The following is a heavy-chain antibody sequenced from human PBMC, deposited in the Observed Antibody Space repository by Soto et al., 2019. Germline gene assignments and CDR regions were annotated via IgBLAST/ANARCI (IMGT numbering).Heavy chain of an antibody. Sequence: QVQLQQWGAGLLKPSETLSLTCAVYGGSFSGYYWSWIRQPPGKGLEWIGEINHSGSTNYNPSLKSLVTISVDTSKNQFSLQLSSVTAADTAVYYCARVTGRYYYGMDVWGQGTTVTVSS. V-gene: IGHV4-34*01. CDR3: ARVTGRYYYGMDV. CDR1: GGSFSGYY. J-gene: IGHJ6*02. CDR2: INHSGST.